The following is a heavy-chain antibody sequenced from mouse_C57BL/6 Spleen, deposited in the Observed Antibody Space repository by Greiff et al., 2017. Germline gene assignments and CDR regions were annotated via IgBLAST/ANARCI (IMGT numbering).Heavy chain of an antibody. J-gene: IGHJ4*01. CDR3: ARGGDYENDYAMDY. V-gene: IGHV1-55*01. CDR1: GYTFTSYW. D-gene: IGHD2-4*01. CDR2: IYPGSGST. Sequence: QVQLKQPGAELVKPGASVKMSCKASGYTFTSYWITWVKQRPGQGLEWIGDIYPGSGSTNYNEKFKSKATLTVDTSSSTAYMQLSSLTSEDSAVYYCARGGDYENDYAMDYWGQGTSVTVSS.